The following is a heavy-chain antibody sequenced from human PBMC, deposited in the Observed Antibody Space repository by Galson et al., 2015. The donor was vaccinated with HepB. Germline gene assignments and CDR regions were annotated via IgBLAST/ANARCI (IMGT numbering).Heavy chain of an antibody. Sequence: SLRLSCAASGFTFSSYGMHWVRQAPGKGLEWVAVIWYDGSNKYYADSVKGRFTISRDNSKNTLYLQMNSLRAEDTAVYYCAREPSKGDTIIGWFDPWGQGTLVTVSS. CDR1: GFTFSSYG. V-gene: IGHV3-33*01. CDR3: AREPSKGDTIIGWFDP. J-gene: IGHJ5*02. D-gene: IGHD3-10*01. CDR2: IWYDGSNK.